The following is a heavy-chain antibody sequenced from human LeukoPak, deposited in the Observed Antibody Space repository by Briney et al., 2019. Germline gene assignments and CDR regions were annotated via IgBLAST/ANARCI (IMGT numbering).Heavy chain of an antibody. D-gene: IGHD5-18*01. Sequence: ASVKVSCKTSGGTFSNYAISWVRQAPGRGLEWMGGIIPIFGTTHYAHRFQGRVTITADESTSTAYMDLSSLTSEDTAVYYCARALDTSMSTSGFFDSWGQGTLVTVSS. J-gene: IGHJ4*02. CDR1: GGTFSNYA. CDR2: IIPIFGTT. V-gene: IGHV1-69*13. CDR3: ARALDTSMSTSGFFDS.